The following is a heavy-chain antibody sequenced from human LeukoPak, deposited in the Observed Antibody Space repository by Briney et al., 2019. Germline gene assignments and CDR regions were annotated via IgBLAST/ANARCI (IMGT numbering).Heavy chain of an antibody. V-gene: IGHV3-23*01. CDR2: ITGSGGST. CDR3: AKSAHWTVTPENYFDY. J-gene: IGHJ4*02. D-gene: IGHD4-17*01. Sequence: GGSLRLSCAVSGFTFSSYAMSWVRQAPGKGLEWVSAITGSGGSTYYADSVKGRFTISRDNSKNTLYLQMNSLRAEDTAVYYCAKSAHWTVTPENYFDYWGQGTLVTVYS. CDR1: GFTFSSYA.